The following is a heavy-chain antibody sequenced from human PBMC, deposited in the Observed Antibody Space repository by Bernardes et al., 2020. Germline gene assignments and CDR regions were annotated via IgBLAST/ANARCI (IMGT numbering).Heavy chain of an antibody. J-gene: IGHJ4*02. CDR3: ARGRTYYDILTGPVGVDY. CDR2: ISGSGGST. Sequence: GGSLRLSCAASGFTFSSYAMSWVRQAPGKGLEWVSAISGSGGSTYYADSVKGRFTISRDNSKNTLYLQMNSLRAEDTAVYYCARGRTYYDILTGPVGVDYWGQGTLVTVSS. V-gene: IGHV3-23*01. D-gene: IGHD3-9*01. CDR1: GFTFSSYA.